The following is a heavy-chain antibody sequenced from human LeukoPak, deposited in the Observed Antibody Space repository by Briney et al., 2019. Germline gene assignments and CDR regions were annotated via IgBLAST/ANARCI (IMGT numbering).Heavy chain of an antibody. CDR1: GFTFSTYS. Sequence: GGSLRLSCAASGFTFSTYSMNWVRQAPGKGLEWVSYISISSNTVYYVDSVKGRFTISRDNAKNSLYLQMNSLRAEDTALYYCAKGVVRGVAHAFDIWGQGTTVTVSS. V-gene: IGHV3-48*01. J-gene: IGHJ3*02. CDR3: AKGVVRGVAHAFDI. D-gene: IGHD3-10*01. CDR2: ISISSNTV.